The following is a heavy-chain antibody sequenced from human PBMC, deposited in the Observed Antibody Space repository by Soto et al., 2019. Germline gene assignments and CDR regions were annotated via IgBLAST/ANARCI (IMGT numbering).Heavy chain of an antibody. Sequence: EVQLVESGGGLVQPGGSLRLSCAASGFTFSSYWMSWVRQAPGKGLEWVANIKQDGSEKYYVDSVKGRFTISRDNAKNSLYLQMNSLRAEDTAVYYCARHSGGSEAAFDIWGQGTIVTVSS. CDR1: GFTFSSYW. D-gene: IGHD2-15*01. CDR2: IKQDGSEK. J-gene: IGHJ3*02. V-gene: IGHV3-7*01. CDR3: ARHSGGSEAAFDI.